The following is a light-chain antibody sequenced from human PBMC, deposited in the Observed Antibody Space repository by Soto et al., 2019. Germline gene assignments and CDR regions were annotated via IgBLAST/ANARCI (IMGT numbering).Light chain of an antibody. V-gene: IGKV1-39*01. CDR2: TAS. CDR3: QQSYSSVRT. Sequence: DIQMTQSPSSLSASVGDRVTIACRSSHTINIYLNWYQQKPEQAPKLLIHTASTVHSGVPSRFSGSGYGTDFTLTINNLQPEDFATYYFQQSYSSVRTFGQGTKVEL. J-gene: IGKJ1*01. CDR1: HTINIY.